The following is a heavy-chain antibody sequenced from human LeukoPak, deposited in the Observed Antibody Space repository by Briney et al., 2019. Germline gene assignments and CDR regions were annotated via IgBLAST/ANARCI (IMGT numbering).Heavy chain of an antibody. CDR3: ATDQTFTYGYNGGTFDI. D-gene: IGHD5-12*01. Sequence: ASVTVSCTVSGFSLTDLPVHWVRQAPGKGLEWMGTVDPDDGKTISQRKFRGRVTMTEDTITGTAYMQLSSVRSEDTAVYFCATDQTFTYGYNGGTFDIWGQGTLVTVSS. CDR1: GFSLTDLP. V-gene: IGHV1-24*01. CDR2: VDPDDGKT. J-gene: IGHJ3*02.